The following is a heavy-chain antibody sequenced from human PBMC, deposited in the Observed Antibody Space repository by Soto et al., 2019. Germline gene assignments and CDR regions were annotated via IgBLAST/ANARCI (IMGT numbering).Heavy chain of an antibody. V-gene: IGHV4-30-4*01. CDR2: IYYSGST. CDR1: GGSISSGDYY. D-gene: IGHD2-15*01. CDR3: AKSPREADPLYYFDY. Sequence: ASGTLSLTCTLSGGSISSGDYYWGWVRPPPGKGLEWIGYIYYSGSTYYNPSLKSRVTISVDTSKNQFSLKLSSVTAADTAVYYCAKSPREADPLYYFDYWGQGTLVTVSS. J-gene: IGHJ4*02.